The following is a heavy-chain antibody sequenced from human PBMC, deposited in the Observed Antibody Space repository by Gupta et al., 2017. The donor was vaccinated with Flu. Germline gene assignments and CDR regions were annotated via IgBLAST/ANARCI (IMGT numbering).Heavy chain of an antibody. D-gene: IGHD6-19*01. CDR1: GSTFSSYA. Sequence: EVQLLESGGGLVQPGGSLRLSCAASGSTFSSYALRWVRHAPGKGLEWVSSISDGSGPSYYADSLQGRFTISRDNSKSTLYLHMNSLRVEDTAIYDCAKIVNKGSALRGNWFDPWGQGTLVTVSS. CDR3: AKIVNKGSALRGNWFDP. J-gene: IGHJ5*02. V-gene: IGHV3-23*01. CDR2: ISDGSGPS.